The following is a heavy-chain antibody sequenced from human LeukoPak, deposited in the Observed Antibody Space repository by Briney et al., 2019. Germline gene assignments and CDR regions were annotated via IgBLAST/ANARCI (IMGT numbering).Heavy chain of an antibody. CDR3: ARRSNRGYSH. CDR2: IYPDDSHI. CDR1: GYSFNTNW. V-gene: IGHV5-51*01. D-gene: IGHD2-15*01. Sequence: GESLNISCQGSGYSFNTNWIAWVRQMPGKGLEYMGIIYPDDSHIRYSPSFQGQVTMSADKSINTAYLHLSNLKASDTARYFCARRSNRGYSHWGQGTLVTVSS. J-gene: IGHJ4*02.